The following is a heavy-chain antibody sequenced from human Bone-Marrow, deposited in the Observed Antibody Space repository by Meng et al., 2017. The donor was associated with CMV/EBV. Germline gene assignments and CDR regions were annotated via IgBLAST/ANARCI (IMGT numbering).Heavy chain of an antibody. CDR2: VTWDGDST. CDR3: AKDGGSGWYSGYFDY. V-gene: IGHV3-43D*03. D-gene: IGHD6-19*01. J-gene: IGHJ4*02. CDR1: GFTFDDYA. Sequence: GESLKISCAASGFTFDDYAMHWVRQAPGKGLEWVSLVTWDGDSTYYADSVRGRFTISRDNSKNSLYLQMNSLRSEDTALYYCAKDGGSGWYSGYFDYWGQGTRVTGSS.